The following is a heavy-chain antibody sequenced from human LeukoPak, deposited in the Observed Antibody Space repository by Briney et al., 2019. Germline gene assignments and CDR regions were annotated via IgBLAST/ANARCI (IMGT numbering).Heavy chain of an antibody. V-gene: IGHV4-34*01. Sequence: SETLSLTCAVYGGSFSGYYWSWIRQPPGKGLEWIGEINHSGSTNYNPSLKSRVTISVDTSKNQFSLNLSSVTAADTAVYYCARDLSGRYYYAMDVWGQGATVTVSS. CDR3: ARDLSGRYYYAMDV. D-gene: IGHD3-16*01. CDR2: INHSGST. J-gene: IGHJ6*02. CDR1: GGSFSGYY.